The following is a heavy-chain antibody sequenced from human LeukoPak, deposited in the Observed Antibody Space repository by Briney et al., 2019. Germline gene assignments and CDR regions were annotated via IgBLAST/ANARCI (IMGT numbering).Heavy chain of an antibody. CDR2: IIPILGIA. CDR3: ASVLSGIAVAGSFDP. CDR1: GGTFSSYA. V-gene: IGHV1-69*04. Sequence: SVTVSCKASGGTFSSYAISWVRQAPGQGLEWMGRIIPILGIANYAQKFQGRVTITADKSTSSAYMEVSSLRYEDTAVYYCASVLSGIAVAGSFDPWGQGTLVTVSS. J-gene: IGHJ5*02. D-gene: IGHD6-19*01.